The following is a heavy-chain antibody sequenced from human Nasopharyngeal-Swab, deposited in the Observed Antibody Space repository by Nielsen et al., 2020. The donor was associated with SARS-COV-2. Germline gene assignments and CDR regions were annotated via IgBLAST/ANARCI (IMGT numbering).Heavy chain of an antibody. J-gene: IGHJ4*02. D-gene: IGHD6-6*01. CDR2: INSDGSST. V-gene: IGHV3-74*01. CDR3: ARVPEGPSTAVDY. CDR1: GFTFSSYW. Sequence: GESLKISCAASGFTFSSYWMHWVRQAPGKGLVWVSRINSDGSSTSNADSVKGRFTISRDNAKNTLYLQMNSLRAEDTAVYYCARVPEGPSTAVDYWGQGTLVTVSS.